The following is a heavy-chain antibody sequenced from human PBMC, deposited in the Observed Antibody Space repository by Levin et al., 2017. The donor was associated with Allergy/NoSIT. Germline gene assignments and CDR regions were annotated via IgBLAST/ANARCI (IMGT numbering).Heavy chain of an antibody. J-gene: IGHJ4*02. D-gene: IGHD4-11*01. CDR2: FGSGGGI. V-gene: IGHV3-23*01. Sequence: GGSLRLSCAASGFTFSTYTMNWVRQAPGKGLEWVSSFGSGGGIYYADSVKGRFTISRDNSQNTLYLQMNSLRAEDTAIYYCAKDKTVDGAWDFDYWGQGTLVTVSS. CDR1: GFTFSTYT. CDR3: AKDKTVDGAWDFDY.